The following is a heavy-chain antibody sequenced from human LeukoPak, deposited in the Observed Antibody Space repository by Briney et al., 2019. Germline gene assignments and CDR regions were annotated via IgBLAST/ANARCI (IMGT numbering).Heavy chain of an antibody. CDR3: ARDRNLPNYYGGRNYYFDY. Sequence: GASVKVSCKASGYTFTGYYMHWVRQAPGQGLEWMGWINPNSGGTNYAQKFQGRVTMTRDTSISTAYMELSRLRSDDTAVYYCARDRNLPNYYGGRNYYFDYWGQGTLVTVSS. J-gene: IGHJ4*02. D-gene: IGHD4-23*01. CDR1: GYTFTGYY. CDR2: INPNSGGT. V-gene: IGHV1-2*02.